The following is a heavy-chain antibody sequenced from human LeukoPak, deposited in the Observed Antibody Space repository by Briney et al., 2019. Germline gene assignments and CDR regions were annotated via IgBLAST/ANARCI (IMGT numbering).Heavy chain of an antibody. CDR2: INYDGTYT. Sequence: GGSLRLSCAASGFTFSSYWMHWVRQAPGKGLVWVSRINYDGTYTTYADSVKGRFTISRDNAKNTVYLQMHSLRVEDTAVYYCAREGLGYSYGLWGQGTLVAVSS. J-gene: IGHJ4*02. CDR1: GFTFSSYW. CDR3: AREGLGYSYGL. V-gene: IGHV3-74*01. D-gene: IGHD5-18*01.